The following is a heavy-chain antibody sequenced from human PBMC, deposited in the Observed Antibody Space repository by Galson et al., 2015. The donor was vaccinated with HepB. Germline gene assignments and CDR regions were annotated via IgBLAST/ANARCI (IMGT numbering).Heavy chain of an antibody. J-gene: IGHJ4*02. CDR2: IDPSDSYT. CDR3: ARYHTAMAYFDY. D-gene: IGHD5-18*01. V-gene: IGHV5-10-1*01. Sequence: QSGAEVKKPGESLRISCKGSGYSFTSYWISWVRQMPGKGLEWMGRIDPSDSYTNYSPSFQGHVTISADKSISTAYLRWSSLKASDTAMYYCARYHTAMAYFDYWGQGTLVTVSS. CDR1: GYSFTSYW.